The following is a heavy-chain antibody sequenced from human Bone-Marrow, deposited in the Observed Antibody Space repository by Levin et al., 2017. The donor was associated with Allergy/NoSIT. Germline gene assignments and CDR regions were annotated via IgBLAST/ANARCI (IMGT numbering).Heavy chain of an antibody. Sequence: GESLKISCQGSGYSFPNYWIGWVRQMPGKGLEWMGIIYPLYSDVTYSPSFQGQVTISADKSINTAYLQWSSLKPSDTAMYYWAREGDGGGFDPWGQGTLVTVSS. CDR3: AREGDGGGFDP. V-gene: IGHV5-51*01. D-gene: IGHD2-15*01. J-gene: IGHJ5*02. CDR1: GYSFPNYW. CDR2: IYPLYSDV.